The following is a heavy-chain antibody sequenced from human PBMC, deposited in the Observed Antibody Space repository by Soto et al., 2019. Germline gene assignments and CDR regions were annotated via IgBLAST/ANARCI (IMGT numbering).Heavy chain of an antibody. V-gene: IGHV4-34*01. CDR2: INHSGST. CDR3: ARGAGLLWFGELLSDYYYYGMDV. CDR1: GGSFSGYY. D-gene: IGHD3-10*01. J-gene: IGHJ6*02. Sequence: KLSETLSLTCAVYGGSFSGYYWSWIRQPPGKGLEWIGEINHSGSTNYNPSLKSRVTISVDTSKNQFSLKLSSVTAADTAVYYCARGAGLLWFGELLSDYYYYGMDVWGQGTTVTVSS.